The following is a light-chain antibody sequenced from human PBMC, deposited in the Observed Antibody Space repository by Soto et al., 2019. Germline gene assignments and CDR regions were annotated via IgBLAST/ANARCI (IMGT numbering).Light chain of an antibody. CDR1: QGLTNH. CDR2: VSS. Sequence: DLQLTQSPSSLSASVGDRVTITCQASQGLTNHLNWYQQKPGKAPKFLIHVSSQLETGVPSRFSGGGSGTSFTFTIVSLQPEDIATYYWQQYEHMVTFGGGTKVEIK. V-gene: IGKV1-33*01. J-gene: IGKJ4*01. CDR3: QQYEHMVT.